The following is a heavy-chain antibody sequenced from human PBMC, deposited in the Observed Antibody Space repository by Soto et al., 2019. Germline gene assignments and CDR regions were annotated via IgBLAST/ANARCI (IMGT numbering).Heavy chain of an antibody. CDR2: ITWNSGNI. CDR1: GFTFDDYA. D-gene: IGHD3-22*01. Sequence: EVQLVESGGGLVQPGRSLRLSCAASGFTFDDYAMHWVRQAPGKGLEWVSGITWNSGNIGHADSVKGRFTTSRDSAKNTLYLQMNSLRAEDTALYYCAKEVGSGYYNGFDFWGQGTPVTVSS. J-gene: IGHJ4*02. CDR3: AKEVGSGYYNGFDF. V-gene: IGHV3-9*01.